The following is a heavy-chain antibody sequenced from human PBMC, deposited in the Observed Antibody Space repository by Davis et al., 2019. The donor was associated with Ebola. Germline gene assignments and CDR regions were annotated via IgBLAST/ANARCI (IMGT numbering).Heavy chain of an antibody. D-gene: IGHD3-10*01. J-gene: IGHJ6*02. Sequence: ASVKVSCKASGYTLSGYYMHWVRQAPGQGLEWMGWISPKSGGVNYAQKFQGRVTMTRDTSINTAYMELSRLRSDDTAMYYCASWLIDPYYGSGRGPYYGMDVWGQGTTVTVSS. V-gene: IGHV1-2*02. CDR3: ASWLIDPYYGSGRGPYYGMDV. CDR1: GYTLSGYY. CDR2: ISPKSGGV.